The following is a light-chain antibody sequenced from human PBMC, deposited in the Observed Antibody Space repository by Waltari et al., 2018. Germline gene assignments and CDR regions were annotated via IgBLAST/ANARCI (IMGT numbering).Light chain of an antibody. Sequence: QSALTPPRSVSGSPGQSVTISCTGTSSIVDDYNFISWYRQHPGETPKLMIYDVSKRPSGVPGRFSGSKSGNTASLTISGLQAEDEADYYCFSYASSYTSWVFGGGTKLTVL. J-gene: IGLJ3*02. CDR2: DVS. V-gene: IGLV2-11*01. CDR3: FSYASSYTSWV. CDR1: SSIVDDYNF.